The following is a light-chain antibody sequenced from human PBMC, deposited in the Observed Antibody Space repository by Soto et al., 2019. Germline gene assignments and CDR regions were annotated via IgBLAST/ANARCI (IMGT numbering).Light chain of an antibody. CDR3: GSYSTSTPWV. CDR1: GRDIGTYNY. V-gene: IGLV2-14*03. J-gene: IGLJ3*02. CDR2: DVS. Sequence: QSALTQPASVSGSPGQSITISCTGTGRDIGTYNYVSWYQQHPGKAPKLIIHDVSDRPSGVSNRFSASKSANTASLTISGLQAEDDADYYCGSYSTSTPWVFGGGTKLTVL.